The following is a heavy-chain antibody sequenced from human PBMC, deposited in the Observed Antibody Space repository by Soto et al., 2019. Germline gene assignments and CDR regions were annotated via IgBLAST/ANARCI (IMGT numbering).Heavy chain of an antibody. CDR3: ASMVVAATTYDMDV. CDR1: GFTFSSYA. J-gene: IGHJ6*02. V-gene: IGHV3-23*01. CDR2: ISGSGGST. Sequence: GGFLRLSCAASGFTFSSYAMSWVRQAPGKGLEWVSAISGSGGSTYYADSVKGRFTISRDNSKNTLYLQMNSLRAEDTAVYYCASMVVAATTYDMDVWGQGTTVTVSS. D-gene: IGHD2-15*01.